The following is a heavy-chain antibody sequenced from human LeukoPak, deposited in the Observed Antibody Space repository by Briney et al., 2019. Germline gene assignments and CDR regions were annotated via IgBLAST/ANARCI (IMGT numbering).Heavy chain of an antibody. CDR1: GGSIGSSSYY. V-gene: IGHV4-39*01. CDR2: IYYSGST. CDR3: ARRRIAAAGTDY. D-gene: IGHD6-13*01. J-gene: IGHJ4*02. Sequence: SETLSLTCTVSGGSIGSSSYYWDWIRQSPGKGLEWAGSIYYSGSTYYNPSLKSRVTISVDTSKNQFSLMLSSVTAADTAVYYCARRRIAAAGTDYWGQGTLVTVSS.